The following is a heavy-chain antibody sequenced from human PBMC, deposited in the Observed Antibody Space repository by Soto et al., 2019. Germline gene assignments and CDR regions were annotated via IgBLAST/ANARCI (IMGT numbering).Heavy chain of an antibody. CDR2: VVPMYDSV. D-gene: IGHD1-26*01. J-gene: IGHJ4*02. Sequence: SVKVSCKASGGTFNSYTINWVRQAPGRGLEWVGQVVPMYDSVNYAENFQGRVTITADKSTKTAYMELTSLRSEDTALYFCASWRSYSGSYCFDYWGQGTLVTVSS. V-gene: IGHV1-69*06. CDR1: GGTFNSYT. CDR3: ASWRSYSGSYCFDY.